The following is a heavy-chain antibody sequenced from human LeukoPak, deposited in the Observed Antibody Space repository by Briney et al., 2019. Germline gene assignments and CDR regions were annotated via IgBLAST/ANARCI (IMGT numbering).Heavy chain of an antibody. CDR1: GFSLSTSGVG. J-gene: IGHJ5*02. V-gene: IGHV2-5*02. Sequence: ESGPTLVKPTQTLTLTCTFSGFSLSTSGVGVGWIRQPPGKALQWLALTYWDDEKYYSPSLKSRLSISRDTSRNQVVLTMTNMDPLDTATYFCAHSYYFGSRSYYNVWFAPWGLGTLVTVSS. CDR2: TYWDDEK. CDR3: AHSYYFGSRSYYNVWFAP. D-gene: IGHD3-10*01.